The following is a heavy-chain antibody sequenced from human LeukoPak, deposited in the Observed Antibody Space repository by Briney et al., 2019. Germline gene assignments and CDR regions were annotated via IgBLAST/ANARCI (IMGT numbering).Heavy chain of an antibody. Sequence: GGSLRLSCAASGFTFSSYWMHWVRQAPGKGLVWVSRINSDGSSTSCADSVKGRFTISRDNAKNTLYLQMNSLRAEDTAVYYCARDLARATPSLWFDPWGQGTLVTVSS. V-gene: IGHV3-74*01. CDR2: INSDGSST. CDR3: ARDLARATPSLWFDP. CDR1: GFTFSSYW. D-gene: IGHD1-26*01. J-gene: IGHJ5*02.